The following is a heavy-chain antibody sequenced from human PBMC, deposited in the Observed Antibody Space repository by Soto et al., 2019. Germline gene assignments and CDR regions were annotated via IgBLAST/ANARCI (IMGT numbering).Heavy chain of an antibody. J-gene: IGHJ6*02. D-gene: IGHD3-3*01. CDR2: IFYSGST. V-gene: IGHV4-59*11. CDR1: GGSISGHY. Sequence: PSETLSLTCTVSGGSISGHYWIWIRQPPGKGLEWIGYIFYSGSTNYNPSLKSRVTILVDTSKNQFPLKLSSVTAADTAVYYCAREPIITTNYGMDVWGQGTTVTVSS. CDR3: AREPIITTNYGMDV.